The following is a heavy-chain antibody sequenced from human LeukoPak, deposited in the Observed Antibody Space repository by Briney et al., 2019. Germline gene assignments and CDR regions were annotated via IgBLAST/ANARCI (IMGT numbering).Heavy chain of an antibody. CDR3: KEVDY. J-gene: IGHJ4*02. V-gene: IGHV3-30*04. Sequence: GRSLRLSCAASGFTFSNYAMHWVRQAPGKGLEWVAAISYDGSDKYYADSAKGRFTISRDNSKNTLYLQMNSLRVEDTAVYYCKEVDYWGQGTLVTVSS. CDR2: ISYDGSDK. CDR1: GFTFSNYA.